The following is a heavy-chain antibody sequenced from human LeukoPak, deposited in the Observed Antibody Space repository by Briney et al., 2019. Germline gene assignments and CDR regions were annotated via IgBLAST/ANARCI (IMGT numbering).Heavy chain of an antibody. Sequence: GGSLRLSCAASGFTFSSYGMHWVRQAPGKGLEWVAVMSSDGSNKYYADSVKGRFTISRDNSKNTLYLQMNSLRAEDTAVYYCAKPLEAYFDWLTSFDYWGQGTLVTVSS. J-gene: IGHJ4*02. D-gene: IGHD3-9*01. V-gene: IGHV3-30*18. CDR3: AKPLEAYFDWLTSFDY. CDR1: GFTFSSYG. CDR2: MSSDGSNK.